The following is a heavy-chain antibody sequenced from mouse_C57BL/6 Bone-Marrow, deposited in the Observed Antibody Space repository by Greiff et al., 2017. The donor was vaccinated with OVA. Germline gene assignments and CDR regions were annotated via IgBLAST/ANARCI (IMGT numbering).Heavy chain of an antibody. CDR3: ARSNTTVVATFDY. J-gene: IGHJ2*01. CDR2: INPYNGGT. D-gene: IGHD1-1*01. V-gene: IGHV1-19*01. CDR1: GYTFTDYY. Sequence: EVQLVESGPVLVKPGASVKMSCKASGYTFTDYYMNWVKQSHGKSLEWIGVINPYNGGTSYNQKFKGKATLTVDKSSSTAYMELNSLTSEDSAVYYCARSNTTVVATFDYWGQGTTLTVSS.